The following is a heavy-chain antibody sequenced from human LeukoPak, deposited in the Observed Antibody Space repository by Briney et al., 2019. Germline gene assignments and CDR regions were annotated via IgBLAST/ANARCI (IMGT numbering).Heavy chain of an antibody. V-gene: IGHV3-7*01. CDR1: GFTFSSYW. CDR2: IKQDGSEK. J-gene: IGHJ4*02. Sequence: GGSLRLSCAASGFTFSSYWMSWVRQAPGKGLEWVANIKQDGSEKYYVDSVKGRFTISRDNAKNSLYLQMNSLRAEDTAVYYCARSGHVLRYFGWFDYWGQGTLVTVSS. D-gene: IGHD3-9*01. CDR3: ARSGHVLRYFGWFDY.